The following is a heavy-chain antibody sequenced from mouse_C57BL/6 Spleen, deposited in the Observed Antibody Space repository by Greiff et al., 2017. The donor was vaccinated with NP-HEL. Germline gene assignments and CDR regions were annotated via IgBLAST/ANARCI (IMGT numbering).Heavy chain of an antibody. V-gene: IGHV5-9-1*02. J-gene: IGHJ2*01. CDR2: ISSGGDYI. CDR1: GFTFSSYA. Sequence: EVQLVESGEGLVKPGGSLKLSCAASGFTFSSYAMSWVRQTPEKRLEWVAYISSGGDYIYYADTVKGRFTISRDNARNTLYLQMSSLKSEDTAMYYCTRAPGYYGSSLYYFDYWGQGTTLTVSS. CDR3: TRAPGYYGSSLYYFDY. D-gene: IGHD1-1*01.